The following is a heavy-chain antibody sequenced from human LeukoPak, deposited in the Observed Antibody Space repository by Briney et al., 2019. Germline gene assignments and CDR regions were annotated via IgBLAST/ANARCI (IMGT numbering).Heavy chain of an antibody. J-gene: IGHJ2*01. CDR1: GFTFSSYA. V-gene: IGHV3-23*01. Sequence: GGSLRLSCAASGFTFSSYAMSWVRQAPGKGLEWVSAFSGSGGTTYYADSVKGRFTVSRDNSKNTLYLQMNSLRAEDTAVYYCAKEGKLLWFGELSSYWYFDLWGRGTLVTASS. CDR2: FSGSGGTT. D-gene: IGHD3-10*01. CDR3: AKEGKLLWFGELSSYWYFDL.